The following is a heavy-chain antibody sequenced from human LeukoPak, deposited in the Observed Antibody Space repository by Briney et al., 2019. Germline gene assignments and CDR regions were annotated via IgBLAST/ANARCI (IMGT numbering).Heavy chain of an antibody. D-gene: IGHD5-12*01. CDR2: ISAYNGNT. Sequence: ASMKVSCKASGYTFTSYGITWVRQAPGQGLEWMGWISAYNGNTNYAQKLQGRVTMTTDTSTSTAYMELRSLRSDDTAVYYCARDLGDIVDTYQSNWFDPWGQGTLVTVFS. V-gene: IGHV1-18*01. CDR1: GYTFTSYG. CDR3: ARDLGDIVDTYQSNWFDP. J-gene: IGHJ5*02.